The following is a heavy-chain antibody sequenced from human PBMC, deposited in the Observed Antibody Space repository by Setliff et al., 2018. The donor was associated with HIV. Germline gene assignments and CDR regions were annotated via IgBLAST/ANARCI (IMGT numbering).Heavy chain of an antibody. V-gene: IGHV1-46*01. D-gene: IGHD4-17*01. CDR3: ARGQYGDELFDY. CDR2: INPSGGTT. CDR1: GYTFTSYY. Sequence: ASVKVSCKASGYTFTSYYMHWVRQAPGQGLEWLGIINPSGGTTNYAQNLQGRVTMTTDKSTSTAYMELRSLRSDDTAVYYCARGQYGDELFDYWGQGTLVTVSS. J-gene: IGHJ4*02.